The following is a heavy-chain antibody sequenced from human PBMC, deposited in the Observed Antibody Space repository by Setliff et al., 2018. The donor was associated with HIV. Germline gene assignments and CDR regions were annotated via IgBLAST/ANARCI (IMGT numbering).Heavy chain of an antibody. V-gene: IGHV4-39*07. Sequence: PSETLSLTCFVSGGSISSSDYYWGWIRQPPGKGLEWIGEINHSGSTNYNMSLWSRVTISLDASRNQFSLELISVTAADTAVYYCAGGPGTTSIDYWAQGTLVTVSS. CDR2: INHSGST. D-gene: IGHD1-26*01. CDR3: AGGPGTTSIDY. CDR1: GGSISSSDYY. J-gene: IGHJ4*02.